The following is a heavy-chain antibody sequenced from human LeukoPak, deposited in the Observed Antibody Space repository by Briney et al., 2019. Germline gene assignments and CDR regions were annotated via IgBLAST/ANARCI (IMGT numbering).Heavy chain of an antibody. CDR3: ARSPHRSGPLHYFDY. Sequence: SETLSLTCAVYGGSFSGYYWSWIRQPPGKGLEWIGEINHSGSTNYNPSLTSRVTISVDTSKNQFSLKLSSVTAADTAVYYCARSPHRSGPLHYFDYWGQGTLVTVSS. V-gene: IGHV4-34*01. J-gene: IGHJ4*02. CDR1: GGSFSGYY. D-gene: IGHD2-15*01. CDR2: INHSGST.